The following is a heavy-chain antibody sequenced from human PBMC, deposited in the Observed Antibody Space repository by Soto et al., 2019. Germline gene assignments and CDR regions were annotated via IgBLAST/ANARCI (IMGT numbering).Heavy chain of an antibody. CDR2: IYHSGIT. D-gene: IGHD2-2*01. J-gene: IGHJ4*02. CDR3: AIFRDWNSNSCYIEFDY. CDR1: GGSIRSSNW. Sequence: QVQLQESGPGLVEPSGTLSLTCAVSGGSIRSSNWWSWVRQPPGKGLEWIGEIYHSGITNYNPSLKSRVTISVDKSKNQLSLKLSSVTAADTALYSCAIFRDWNSNSCYIEFDYWGQGTLVTVSS. V-gene: IGHV4-4*02.